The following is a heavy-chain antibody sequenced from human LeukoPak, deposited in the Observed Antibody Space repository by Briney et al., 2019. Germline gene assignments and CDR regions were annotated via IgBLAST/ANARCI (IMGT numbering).Heavy chain of an antibody. D-gene: IGHD4-17*01. CDR2: INPIIGSA. CDR3: ARLVIHDSGDH. J-gene: IGHJ4*02. CDR1: GYIFTRYY. V-gene: IGHV1-46*01. Sequence: GASVKVSCKASGYIFTRYYMHWVRQAPGQGLEWMGIINPIIGSAVYAQKFQGRVNMTMDTSTSTAYLDLRSLTSDDTAVYFCARLVIHDSGDHWGQGTLVTVSS.